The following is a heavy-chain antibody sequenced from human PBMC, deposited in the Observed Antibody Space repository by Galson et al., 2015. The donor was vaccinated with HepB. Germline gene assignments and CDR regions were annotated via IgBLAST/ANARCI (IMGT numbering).Heavy chain of an antibody. CDR1: GYSFTSYW. CDR3: ARLGSSSWEVNWYFDL. CDR2: IYPGDSDT. J-gene: IGHJ2*01. D-gene: IGHD6-13*01. Sequence: QSGAEVKKPGESLKISCKGSGYSFTSYWIGWVRQMPGKGLEWMGIIYPGDSDTRYSPSFQGQVTISADKSISTAYLQWSSLKASDTAMYYCARLGSSSWEVNWYFDLWGRGTLVTVSS. V-gene: IGHV5-51*01.